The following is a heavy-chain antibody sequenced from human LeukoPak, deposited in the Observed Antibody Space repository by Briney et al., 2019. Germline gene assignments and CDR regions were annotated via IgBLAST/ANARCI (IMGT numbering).Heavy chain of an antibody. CDR3: ASGLGHPSGIIGKP. D-gene: IGHD3-16*01. Sequence: SETLSLTCTVSGYSISSGYYWGWIRQPPGKGLEWIGEINHSGSTNYNPSLKSRVTISVDTSKNQFSLRLSSVTAADTAVYYCASGLGHPSGIIGKPWGQGTLVTVSS. CDR1: GYSISSGYY. CDR2: INHSGST. J-gene: IGHJ4*02. V-gene: IGHV4-38-2*02.